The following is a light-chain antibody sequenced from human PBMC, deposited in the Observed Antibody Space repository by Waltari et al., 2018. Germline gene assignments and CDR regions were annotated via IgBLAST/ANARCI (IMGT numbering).Light chain of an antibody. CDR2: GAS. Sequence: DIVLTQSPGTLSLSPGERATLSCRASQSVSSSYLAWYQQRPGQAPRLLIYGASDRATGIPHRFSGSGAGAHFTLTISRLEPEDFAVYFCQQSFTSPWTFGQGTKVEIK. J-gene: IGKJ1*01. V-gene: IGKV3-20*01. CDR1: QSVSSSY. CDR3: QQSFTSPWT.